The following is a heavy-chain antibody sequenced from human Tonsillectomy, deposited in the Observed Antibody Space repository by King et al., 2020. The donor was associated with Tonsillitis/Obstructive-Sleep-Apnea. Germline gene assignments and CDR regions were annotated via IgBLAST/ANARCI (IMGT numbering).Heavy chain of an antibody. Sequence: TLKESGPTLVKPPQTLTLTCTFSGFSLSNSGVSVGWVRQPPGQALEWLALIYWDDDKRHSPSLKSRLTITKDTSKNQVVLTMTNMDPVDTATYYCAHGSDTSTALDYWGQGTLVTVSS. J-gene: IGHJ4*02. V-gene: IGHV2-5*02. CDR2: IYWDDDK. CDR1: GFSLSNSGVS. CDR3: AHGSDTSTALDY. D-gene: IGHD5-18*01.